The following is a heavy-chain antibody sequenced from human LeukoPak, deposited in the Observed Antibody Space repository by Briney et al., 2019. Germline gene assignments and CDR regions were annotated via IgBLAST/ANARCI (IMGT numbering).Heavy chain of an antibody. CDR3: ARDSFPPYYYGSGSYLVY. CDR1: GFTFSSYA. J-gene: IGHJ4*02. Sequence: GRSLRLSSAASGFTFSSYAMHWVRQAPGKGLEWVAVISYDGSNKYYADSVKGRFTISRDNSKNTLYLQMNSLRAEDTAVYYCARDSFPPYYYGSGSYLVYWGQGTLVTVSS. D-gene: IGHD3-10*01. CDR2: ISYDGSNK. V-gene: IGHV3-30*04.